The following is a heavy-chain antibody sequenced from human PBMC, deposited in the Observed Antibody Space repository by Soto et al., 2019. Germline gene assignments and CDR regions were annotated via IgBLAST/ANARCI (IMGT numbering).Heavy chain of an antibody. D-gene: IGHD2-15*01. Sequence: EVQLVESGGGLVKPGGSLRLSCAASGFTFSSYSMNWVRQAPGKGLEWVSSISSSSSYIYYADSVKGRFTISRDNAKNSLYLQMNSLRAEDTAMYYCARDDAVVVVAAPDYWGQGTLVTVSS. J-gene: IGHJ4*02. V-gene: IGHV3-21*01. CDR1: GFTFSSYS. CDR2: ISSSSSYI. CDR3: ARDDAVVVVAAPDY.